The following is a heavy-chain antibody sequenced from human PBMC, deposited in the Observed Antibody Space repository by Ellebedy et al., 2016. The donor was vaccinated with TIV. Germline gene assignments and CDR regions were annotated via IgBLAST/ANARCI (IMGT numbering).Heavy chain of an antibody. CDR2: ISSSGVST. Sequence: GESLKISCAASGFTFRNFAMIWVRQAPGKGLEWVSSISSSGVSTDYADSVRGRATISRDNSKNTLYLQMNSLRADDSAVYYCAKLDSSGYYYGRFDYWGQGTLVTVSS. CDR1: GFTFRNFA. V-gene: IGHV3-23*01. CDR3: AKLDSSGYYYGRFDY. J-gene: IGHJ4*02. D-gene: IGHD3-22*01.